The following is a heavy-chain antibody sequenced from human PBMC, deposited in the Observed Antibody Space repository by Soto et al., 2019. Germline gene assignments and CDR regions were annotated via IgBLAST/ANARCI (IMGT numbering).Heavy chain of an antibody. CDR3: AKDRDDSIWFGLNFLAY. CDR2: MSGDGTRT. J-gene: IGHJ4*02. V-gene: IGHV3-23*01. CDR1: GFAFSTNA. D-gene: IGHD6-13*01. Sequence: EVQLLESGGGLVQPGGSLRLSCAASGFAFSTNAMTWVRQAPGKGLEWVTTMSGDGTRTYYADSVKGRFTISRDNSKTTVFLEMNSLRADDTAVYYCAKDRDDSIWFGLNFLAYWCLGTLVTVSS.